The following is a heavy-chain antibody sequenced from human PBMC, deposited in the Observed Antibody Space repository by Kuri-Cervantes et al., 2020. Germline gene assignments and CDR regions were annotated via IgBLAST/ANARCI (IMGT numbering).Heavy chain of an antibody. J-gene: IGHJ4*02. V-gene: IGHV3-30-3*01. D-gene: IGHD5-12*01. CDR1: GFTFSSYA. CDR2: ISYDGSNK. CDR3: ARGNTQFTWHFHY. Sequence: GGSLRLSCAASGFTFSSYAMHRVRQAPGKGLEWVAVISYDGSNKYYADSVKGRFTISRDNSKNTLYLQMNSLRAEDTAVYYCARGNTQFTWHFHYWGQGTLVTVSS.